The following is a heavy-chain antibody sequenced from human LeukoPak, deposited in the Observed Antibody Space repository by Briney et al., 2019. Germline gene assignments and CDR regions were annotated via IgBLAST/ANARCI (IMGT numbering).Heavy chain of an antibody. Sequence: PGRSLRLSCAASGFTFSSYAMHWVRQAPGKGLEWVAVISYDGSNEYYADSVKGRFTISRDNSKNTLYLQMNSLRAEDTAVYYCARDSRIAAAGIDYWGQGTLVTVSS. CDR1: GFTFSSYA. V-gene: IGHV3-30*04. D-gene: IGHD6-13*01. CDR3: ARDSRIAAAGIDY. CDR2: ISYDGSNE. J-gene: IGHJ4*02.